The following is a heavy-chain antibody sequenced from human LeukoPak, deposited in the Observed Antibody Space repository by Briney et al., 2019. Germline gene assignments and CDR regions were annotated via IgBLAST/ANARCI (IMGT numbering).Heavy chain of an antibody. CDR3: ARNYYDSSGYYYVNFQH. D-gene: IGHD3-22*01. J-gene: IGHJ1*01. CDR1: GGTFSSYA. CDR2: IIPIFGTA. Sequence: SVKVSCKASGGTFSSYAISWVRQAPGQGLEWMGGIIPIFGTANYAQKFQARVTITADESTSTAYMELSSLRSEDTAVYYCARNYYDSSGYYYVNFQHWGQGTLVTVSS. V-gene: IGHV1-69*13.